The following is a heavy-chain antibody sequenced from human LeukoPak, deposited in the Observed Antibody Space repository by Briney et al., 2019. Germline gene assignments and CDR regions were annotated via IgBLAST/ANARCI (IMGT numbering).Heavy chain of an antibody. CDR2: IIPIPGIA. V-gene: IGHV1-69*04. Sequence: ASVKVSCKASGYTFNDYYIHWVRQAPGQGLEWMGRIIPIPGIANYAQKFQGRVTITADKSTSTAYMELSSLRSEDTAVYYCARDDIVVVVAATRYYYYGMDVWGQGTTVTVSS. CDR3: ARDDIVVVVAATRYYYYGMDV. CDR1: GYTFNDYY. J-gene: IGHJ6*02. D-gene: IGHD2-15*01.